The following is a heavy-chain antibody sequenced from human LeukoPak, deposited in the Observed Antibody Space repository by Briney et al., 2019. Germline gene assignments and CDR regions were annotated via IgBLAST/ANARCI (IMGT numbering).Heavy chain of an antibody. V-gene: IGHV3-30*02. J-gene: IGHJ3*02. Sequence: GRSLRLSCAASGFTFRDYNIHWVRQAPGKGREWVTFIAYDKSNKYYADSVKGRFTISRDNSKNTLYLQMNSLRVEDTAVYYCARDLGSGSFGFDIWGQGTMVTVSS. CDR2: IAYDKSNK. CDR1: GFTFRDYN. D-gene: IGHD3-10*01. CDR3: ARDLGSGSFGFDI.